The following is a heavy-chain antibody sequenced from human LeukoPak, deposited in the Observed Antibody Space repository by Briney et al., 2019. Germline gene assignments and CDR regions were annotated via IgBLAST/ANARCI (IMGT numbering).Heavy chain of an antibody. J-gene: IGHJ4*02. D-gene: IGHD6-13*01. CDR1: GGSISSYY. CDR2: IYYSGST. V-gene: IGHV4-59*01. CDR3: ARDRAAADGGYFDY. Sequence: SETLSLTCTVSGGSISSYYWSWIRQPPGKGLEWIGYIYYSGSTNYNPSLKSRVTISVDTSENQFSLKLSSVTAADTAVYYCARDRAAADGGYFDYWGQGTLVTVSS.